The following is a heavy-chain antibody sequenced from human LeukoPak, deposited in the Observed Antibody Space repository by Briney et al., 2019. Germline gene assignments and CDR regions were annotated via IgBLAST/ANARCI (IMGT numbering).Heavy chain of an antibody. CDR3: AKDFDSSGSLFDY. J-gene: IGHJ4*02. Sequence: TGGTLRLSCAASGFTFSSYAMSWVRQATGNGLEWVSAISGSGGSTYYADSVKGRFTISRDNSKNTLYLQMNSLRAEDTAVYYCAKDFDSSGSLFDYWGQGTLVTVSS. CDR1: GFTFSSYA. V-gene: IGHV3-23*01. CDR2: ISGSGGST. D-gene: IGHD3-22*01.